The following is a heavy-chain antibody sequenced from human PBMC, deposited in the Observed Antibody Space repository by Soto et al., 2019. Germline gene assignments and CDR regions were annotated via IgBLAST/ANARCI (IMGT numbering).Heavy chain of an antibody. V-gene: IGHV3-33*03. CDR2: IWYDGGNK. D-gene: IGHD3-9*01. Sequence: GGSLRLSCAASGFTFSSYGMHWVRQAPGKGLEWVAVIWYDGGNKYYADSVKSRLTITKDTSKNQVVLTMTNMDPVDTATYYCAHCRYFDWTIDYWGQGTLVTVSS. CDR3: AHCRYFDWTIDY. J-gene: IGHJ4*02. CDR1: GFTFSSYG.